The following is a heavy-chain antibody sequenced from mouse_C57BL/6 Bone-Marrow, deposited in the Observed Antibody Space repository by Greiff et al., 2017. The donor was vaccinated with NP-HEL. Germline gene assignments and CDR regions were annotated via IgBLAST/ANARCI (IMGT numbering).Heavy chain of an antibody. CDR1: GFTFTDYY. V-gene: IGHV7-3*01. D-gene: IGHD1-1*01. CDR2: IRNKANGYTT. CDR3: ARSIPSYYYGSSFDY. Sequence: EVKLMESGGGLVQPGGSLSLSCAASGFTFTDYYMSWVRQPPGKALEWLGFIRNKANGYTTEYSASVKGRFTISRDNSQSILYLQMNALRAEDSATYYCARSIPSYYYGSSFDYWGQGTTLTVSS. J-gene: IGHJ2*01.